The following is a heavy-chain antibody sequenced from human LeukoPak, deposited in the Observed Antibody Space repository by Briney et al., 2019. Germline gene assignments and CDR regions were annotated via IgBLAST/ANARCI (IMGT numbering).Heavy chain of an antibody. CDR1: GFTFSTYS. CDR3: AREICGSDCYSTFDY. J-gene: IGHJ4*02. D-gene: IGHD2-21*02. CDR2: ISSSSFTI. V-gene: IGHV3-48*04. Sequence: GGSLRLFCAASGFTFSTYSMNWVRQAPGKGLEWVSYISSSSFTIHYADSVKGRFTTSRDNAKSSLYLQMNSLRAEDTAVYYCAREICGSDCYSTFDYWGQGALVTVSS.